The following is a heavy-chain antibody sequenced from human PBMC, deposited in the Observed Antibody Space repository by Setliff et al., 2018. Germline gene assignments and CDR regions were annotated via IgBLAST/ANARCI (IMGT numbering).Heavy chain of an antibody. V-gene: IGHV3-23*01. Sequence: PGGSLRLSCAASGFTFSSYAMSWVRQAPGKGLEWVSAISGIGGSTNYADSVKVRFTISSDNSKNTLYLQMKSLRADDTAVYYCARTTGYRLEGDFDYWSQGTLVTVSS. CDR2: ISGIGGST. CDR3: ARTTGYRLEGDFDY. D-gene: IGHD1-1*01. CDR1: GFTFSSYA. J-gene: IGHJ4*02.